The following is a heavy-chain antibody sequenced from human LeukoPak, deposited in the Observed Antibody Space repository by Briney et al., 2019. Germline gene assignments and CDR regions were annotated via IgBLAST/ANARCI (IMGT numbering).Heavy chain of an antibody. Sequence: PGGSLRLSCAASGFTFSSYGMHWVRQAPGKGLEWVAVISYDGSNKYYADSVKGRFTISRDNSKNTLYPQMNSLRAEDTAVYYCAKSSRASGYGMDVWGQGTTVTVSS. CDR2: ISYDGSNK. D-gene: IGHD3-10*01. CDR3: AKSSRASGYGMDV. J-gene: IGHJ6*02. CDR1: GFTFSSYG. V-gene: IGHV3-30*18.